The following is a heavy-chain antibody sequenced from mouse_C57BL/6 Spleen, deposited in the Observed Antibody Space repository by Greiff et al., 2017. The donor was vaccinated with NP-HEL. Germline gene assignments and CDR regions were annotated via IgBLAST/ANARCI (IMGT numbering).Heavy chain of an antibody. D-gene: IGHD2-2*01. CDR2: ISSGGSYT. Sequence: DVKLVESGGDLVKPGGSLKLSCAASGFTFSSYGMSWVRQTPDKRLEWVATISSGGSYTYYPDSVKGRFTISRDNAKNTLYLQMSSLKSEDTAMYYCARHEGYDTAWFAYWGQGTLVTVSA. CDR3: ARHEGYDTAWFAY. J-gene: IGHJ3*01. CDR1: GFTFSSYG. V-gene: IGHV5-6*02.